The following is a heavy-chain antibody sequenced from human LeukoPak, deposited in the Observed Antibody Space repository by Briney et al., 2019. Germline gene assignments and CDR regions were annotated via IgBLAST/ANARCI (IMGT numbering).Heavy chain of an antibody. J-gene: IGHJ4*02. CDR2: ISTSGSTM. CDR1: GFTFSDYY. Sequence: GGSLRLSCAASGFTFSDYYMTWIRQAPGQGLEWVSYISTSGSTMYYADSVKGRFTISRDNAKNSLYLQMSSLTAEDTAVYYCAREVDTANDYWGQGTLVTVSS. D-gene: IGHD5-18*01. CDR3: AREVDTANDY. V-gene: IGHV3-11*04.